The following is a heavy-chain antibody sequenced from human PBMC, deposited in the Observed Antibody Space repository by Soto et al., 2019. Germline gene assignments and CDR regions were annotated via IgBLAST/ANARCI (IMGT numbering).Heavy chain of an antibody. CDR1: GVSINRGDYY. D-gene: IGHD3-3*01. CDR3: AREGGDFVQVPYY. CDR2: IYYNGDT. Sequence: QVRLQESGPKLVRPSQTLSLTCSVSGVSINRGDYYWSWIRQSPGRGLEWIGSIYYNGDTNYNPSLGSRVTMSVDTSKTQFFLDLQSVVAADTAVYFCAREGGDFVQVPYYWGQGTLITVSS. V-gene: IGHV4-30-4*01. J-gene: IGHJ4*02.